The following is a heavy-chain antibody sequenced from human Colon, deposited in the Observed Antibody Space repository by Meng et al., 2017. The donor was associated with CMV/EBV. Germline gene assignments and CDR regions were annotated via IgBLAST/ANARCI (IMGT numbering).Heavy chain of an antibody. J-gene: IGHJ4*02. CDR1: GFTFSSYS. CDR2: ISSSSSYI. D-gene: IGHD5-24*01. V-gene: IGHV3-21*04. CDR3: AGAILEVRDGYNDPADY. Sequence: GESLKISCAASGFTFSSYSMNWVRQAPGKGLEWVSSISSSSSYIYYADSVKGRFTISRDNAKNSLYLQMNSLRAEDTAVYYCAGAILEVRDGYNDPADYWGQGTLVTVSS.